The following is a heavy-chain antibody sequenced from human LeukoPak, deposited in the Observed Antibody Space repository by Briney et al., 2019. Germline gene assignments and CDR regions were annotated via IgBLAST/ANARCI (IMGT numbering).Heavy chain of an antibody. Sequence: SETLSLTCTVSGGSISSSSYYWGWIRQPPGKGLEWIGEINHSGSTNYNPSLKSRVTISVDTSKNQFSLKLSSVTAADTAVYYCARQAYYYGSGSHRVRQTRKIFDYWGQGTLVTVSS. CDR2: INHSGST. CDR3: ARQAYYYGSGSHRVRQTRKIFDY. CDR1: GGSISSSSYY. V-gene: IGHV4-39*01. J-gene: IGHJ4*02. D-gene: IGHD3-10*01.